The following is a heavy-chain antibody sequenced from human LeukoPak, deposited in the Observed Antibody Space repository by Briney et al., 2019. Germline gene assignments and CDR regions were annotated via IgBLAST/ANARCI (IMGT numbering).Heavy chain of an antibody. Sequence: ASVKVSCKASGYTFTSYDINWVRQATGQGLEWMGWMNPNSGNTGYAQKFQGRVTITRSTSISTAYMELSSLRSDDTAVYYCARDLRYSSGWSASGMDVWGKGTTVTISS. D-gene: IGHD6-19*01. CDR1: GYTFTSYD. J-gene: IGHJ6*03. CDR2: MNPNSGNT. CDR3: ARDLRYSSGWSASGMDV. V-gene: IGHV1-8*03.